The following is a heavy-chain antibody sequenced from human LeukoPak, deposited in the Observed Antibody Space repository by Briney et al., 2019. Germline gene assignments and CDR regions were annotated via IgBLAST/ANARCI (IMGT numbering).Heavy chain of an antibody. D-gene: IGHD2-15*01. CDR3: ARGYCSGGSCYFFDY. Sequence: PGTSLRLSCEVSGFTIGNHGMHWVRQAPDKGLEWVAMISHDGGSEYYRDSVKGRLTISRDNSKNTLYLQMNSLRAEDTAVYYCARGYCSGGSCYFFDYWGQGTLVIVSS. CDR2: ISHDGGSE. CDR1: GFTIGNHG. V-gene: IGHV3-30*03. J-gene: IGHJ4*02.